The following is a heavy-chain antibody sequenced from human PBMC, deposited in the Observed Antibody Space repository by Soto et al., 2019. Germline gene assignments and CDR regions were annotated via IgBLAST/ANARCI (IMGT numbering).Heavy chain of an antibody. D-gene: IGHD3-22*01. CDR3: TTDGFTGIVGI. V-gene: IGHV3-15*01. CDR1: GFPFTKAW. Sequence: LRLSCAASGFPFTKAWMTWVRQAPGKGLEWVGRIRSKPLSETREYAAPVKGRFTISRDDSKNMLYLEMNSLKIEDTGVYYCTTDGFTGIVGIWGQGTMVTVSS. CDR2: IRSKPLSETR. J-gene: IGHJ3*02.